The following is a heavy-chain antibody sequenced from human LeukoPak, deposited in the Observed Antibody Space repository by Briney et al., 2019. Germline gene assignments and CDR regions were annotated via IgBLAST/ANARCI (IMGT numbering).Heavy chain of an antibody. CDR2: FHYSGST. Sequence: SETLSLTCRVSGASVSNYYWSWIRQSPGKGLEWIGFFHYSGSTNYNPSLNSRVTTSIDTSMNQLSLTLVSVTAADTAVYFCARHHNGGPKLRLDFWGLGVLVTVSS. V-gene: IGHV4-59*08. CDR1: GASVSNYY. D-gene: IGHD2-8*01. CDR3: ARHHNGGPKLRLDF. J-gene: IGHJ4*02.